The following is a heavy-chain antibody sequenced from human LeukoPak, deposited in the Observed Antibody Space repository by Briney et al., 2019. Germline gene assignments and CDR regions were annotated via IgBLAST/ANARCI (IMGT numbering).Heavy chain of an antibody. Sequence: SETLSLTCTVSGGSISSYYWSWIRQPPGKGLEWIGYIYYSGSTNYNPSLKSRVTISVDTSKNQFSLKLSSVTAADTAVYYCARGPGYSYGPPFDYWGQGTLVTVSS. J-gene: IGHJ4*02. CDR2: IYYSGST. CDR3: ARGPGYSYGPPFDY. V-gene: IGHV4-59*01. CDR1: GGSISSYY. D-gene: IGHD5-18*01.